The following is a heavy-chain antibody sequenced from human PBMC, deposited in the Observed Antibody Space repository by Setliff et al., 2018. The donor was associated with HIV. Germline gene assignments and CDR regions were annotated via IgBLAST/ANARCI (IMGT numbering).Heavy chain of an antibody. J-gene: IGHJ5*02. CDR2: IYYSGST. Sequence: SETLSLTCTVSGDSLSSDYYHWTWIRQHPEKGLEWIGYIYYSGSTLYNPSLRSRLSMSVDTSKNQFSLELSSVAAADTAVYYCARGLAYYSENTDYYYVSAGFDPWGPGTLVTVSS. CDR1: GDSLSSDYYH. CDR3: ARGLAYYSENTDYYYVSAGFDP. D-gene: IGHD3-22*01. V-gene: IGHV4-31*03.